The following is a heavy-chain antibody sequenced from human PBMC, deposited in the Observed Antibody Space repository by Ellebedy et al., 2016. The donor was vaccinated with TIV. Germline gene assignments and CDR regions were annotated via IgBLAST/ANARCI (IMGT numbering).Heavy chain of an antibody. J-gene: IGHJ6*02. V-gene: IGHV3-33*01. CDR1: GFTFSSYG. CDR3: ARDLPDIVATIHVGYGMDV. Sequence: PGGSLRLSCAASGFTFSSYGMHWVRQAPGKGLEWVAVIWYTGSNNYYADSVKGRLTISRNNSKNTLYLQMNSPRAEDTAVYYCARDLPDIVATIHVGYGMDVWGQGTTVTVSS. D-gene: IGHD5-12*01. CDR2: IWYTGSNN.